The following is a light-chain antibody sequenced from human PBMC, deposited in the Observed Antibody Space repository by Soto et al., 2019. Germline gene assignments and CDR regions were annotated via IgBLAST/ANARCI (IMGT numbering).Light chain of an antibody. Sequence: QLVLTQSPSASASLGASVKLTCILSSGHSNYAIAWHQQQSEKGPRYLVKLNSDGSHSKGDGIPDRFSGSSSGAERYLTISSLQSEDEADYYCQTWGSGIVVFGGGTKLTVL. J-gene: IGLJ2*01. CDR2: LNSDGSH. V-gene: IGLV4-69*01. CDR3: QTWGSGIVV. CDR1: SGHSNYA.